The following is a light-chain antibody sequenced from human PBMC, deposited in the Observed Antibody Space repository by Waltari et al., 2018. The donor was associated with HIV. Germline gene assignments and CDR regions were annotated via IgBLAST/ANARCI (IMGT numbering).Light chain of an antibody. Sequence: QSVLTQPPSVSGAPGQRVTIPCTGSRPTIGAGYDVHWYQQLPGTAPKLLIYGNSNRPSGVPDRFSGSKSGTSASLAITGLLAEDEADYYCQSYDSSLSVWVFGGGTKLTVL. CDR2: GNS. CDR3: QSYDSSLSVWV. CDR1: RPTIGAGYD. J-gene: IGLJ3*02. V-gene: IGLV1-40*01.